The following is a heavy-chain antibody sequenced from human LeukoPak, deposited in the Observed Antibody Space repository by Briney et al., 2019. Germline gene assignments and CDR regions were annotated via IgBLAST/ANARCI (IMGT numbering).Heavy chain of an antibody. CDR2: ISGSGGST. D-gene: IGHD5-18*01. CDR3: TKATLRYNYGYCDY. J-gene: IGHJ4*02. CDR1: GFTFSSYA. V-gene: IGHV3-23*01. Sequence: GGSLRLSCAVSGFTFSSYAMSWFRQAPGKGLEWVSAISGSGGSTYYADSVKGRFTISRDNSKNTLYLQMNSLRAEDTAVYYCTKATLRYNYGYCDYWGQGTLVTVSS.